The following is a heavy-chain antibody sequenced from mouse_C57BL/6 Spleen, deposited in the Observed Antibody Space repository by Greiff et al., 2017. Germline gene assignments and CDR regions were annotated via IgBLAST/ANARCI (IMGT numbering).Heavy chain of an antibody. CDR1: GYTFTSYW. J-gene: IGHJ2*01. V-gene: IGHV1-53*01. D-gene: IGHD1-1*01. Sequence: QVQLQQPGTELVKPGASVKLSCKASGYTFTSYWMHWVKQRPGQGLEWIGNINPSNGGTNYNEKFKSKATLTVDKSSSTAYMQLSSLTSEDSAVXYCARGSYIGMDFDDWGQGTTLTVSS. CDR2: INPSNGGT. CDR3: ARGSYIGMDFDD.